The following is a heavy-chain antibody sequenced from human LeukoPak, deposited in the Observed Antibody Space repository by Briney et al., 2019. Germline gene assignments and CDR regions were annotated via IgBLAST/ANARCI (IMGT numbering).Heavy chain of an antibody. CDR2: IYSGGST. J-gene: IGHJ4*02. CDR3: ARGQLVPFDY. D-gene: IGHD6-13*01. V-gene: IGHV3-66*01. Sequence: PGGSLRLSCAASGFSFSSYWMHWVRQAPGKGLEWVSVIYSGGSTYYADSVKGRFTISRDNSKNTLYLQMNSLRAEDTAVYYCARGQLVPFDYWGQGTLVTVSS. CDR1: GFSFSSYW.